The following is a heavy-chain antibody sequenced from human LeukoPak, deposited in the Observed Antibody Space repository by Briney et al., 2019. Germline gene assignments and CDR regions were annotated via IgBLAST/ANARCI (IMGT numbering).Heavy chain of an antibody. D-gene: IGHD3-10*01. J-gene: IGHJ4*02. CDR2: ISGSFDST. CDR1: GFTFSSSV. V-gene: IGHV3-23*01. CDR3: AKVRSGSGTDY. Sequence: GGSLRLSCAASGFTFSSSVMNWVRQAPGKGLEWVSVISGSFDSTYYADSVKGRFIISRDTSKNTLYLQMNSLRAEDTAVYYCAKVRSGSGTDYWGQGTLVTVSS.